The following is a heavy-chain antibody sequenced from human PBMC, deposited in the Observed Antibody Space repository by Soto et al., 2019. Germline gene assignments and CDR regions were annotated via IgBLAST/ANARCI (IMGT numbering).Heavy chain of an antibody. V-gene: IGHV4-59*01. CDR3: AREPPPIAADQRGFEP. J-gene: IGHJ5*02. Sequence: SETLSLTCTVSGGSISSYYWSWIRQPPGKGLEWIGYIYYSGSTNYNPSLKSRVTISVDTSKNQFSLKLSSVTAADTAVYYCAREPPPIAADQRGFEPWGHAPLVTVSS. D-gene: IGHD6-13*01. CDR2: IYYSGST. CDR1: GGSISSYY.